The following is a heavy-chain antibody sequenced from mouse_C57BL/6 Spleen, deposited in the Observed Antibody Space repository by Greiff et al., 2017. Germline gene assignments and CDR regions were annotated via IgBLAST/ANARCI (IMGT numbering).Heavy chain of an antibody. CDR1: GYAFSSYW. CDR3: ARFDPHYYAMDY. Sequence: QVQLQQSGAELVKPGASVKISCKASGYAFSSYWMNWVKQRPGKGLEWIGQIYPGDGDTNYNGKFTGKATLTADKSSSTAYMQLSSLTSEDAAVYFCARFDPHYYAMDYWGQGTSVTVSS. J-gene: IGHJ4*01. V-gene: IGHV1-80*01. CDR2: IYPGDGDT.